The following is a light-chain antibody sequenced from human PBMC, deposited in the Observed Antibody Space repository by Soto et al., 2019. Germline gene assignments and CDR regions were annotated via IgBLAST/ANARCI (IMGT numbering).Light chain of an antibody. V-gene: IGKV2-40*01. CDR3: LHRKDFPWT. CDR1: QTLFDSDDGNAY. CDR2: RIS. J-gene: IGKJ1*01. Sequence: DIVMTQTPVSLSVTPGEPASISCRSSQTLFDSDDGNAYLDWYLQKPGQSPQLLIYRISSRAPGVPDRLSGSGSGTDFTVKISRVEAGDVGVFYCLHRKDFPWTFGQGTKVEI.